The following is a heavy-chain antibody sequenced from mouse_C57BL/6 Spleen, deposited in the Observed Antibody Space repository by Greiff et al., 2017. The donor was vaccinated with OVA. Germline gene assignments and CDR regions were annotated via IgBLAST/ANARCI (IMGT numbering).Heavy chain of an antibody. CDR3: ARVYDYGGYAMDY. D-gene: IGHD2-4*01. J-gene: IGHJ4*01. V-gene: IGHV2-6*01. Sequence: VMLVESGPGLVAPSQSLSITCTVSGFSLTSYGIDWVRQSPGKGLEWLGVIWGVGSTNYNSALKSRLSISKDNSKSQVFLKMNSLQTDDTAMYYGARVYDYGGYAMDYWGQGTSVTVSS. CDR1: GFSLTSYG. CDR2: IWGVGST.